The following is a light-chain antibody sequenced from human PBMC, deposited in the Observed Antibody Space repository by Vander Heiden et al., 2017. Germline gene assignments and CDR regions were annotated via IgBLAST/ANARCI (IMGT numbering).Light chain of an antibody. CDR3: QQRSNWPPLLT. CDR1: QSVSSY. CDR2: DAS. Sequence: EIVLTQSPATLSLSPGERATLSSRASQSVSSYLAWYQQTPGQAPRLLIYDASKRATGIPARFSGSGSGTDFTLTISSLEPEDFAVYYCQQRSNWPPLLTFGPGTKVDIK. V-gene: IGKV3-11*01. J-gene: IGKJ3*01.